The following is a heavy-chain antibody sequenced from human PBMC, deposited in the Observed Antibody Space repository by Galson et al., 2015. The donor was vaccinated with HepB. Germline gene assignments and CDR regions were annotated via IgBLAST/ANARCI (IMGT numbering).Heavy chain of an antibody. CDR3: ASGPRGGWYALGAGPTDY. D-gene: IGHD6-19*01. V-gene: IGHV3-33*08. CDR1: GFTFSSYG. Sequence: SLRLSCAASGFTFSSYGMHWVRQAPGKGLEWVAVIWYDGSNKYYAASVKGRFTSSRDHSKNTLYLQMNSLRAEDTAVYYCASGPRGGWYALGAGPTDYWGQGTLVTVSS. J-gene: IGHJ4*02. CDR2: IWYDGSNK.